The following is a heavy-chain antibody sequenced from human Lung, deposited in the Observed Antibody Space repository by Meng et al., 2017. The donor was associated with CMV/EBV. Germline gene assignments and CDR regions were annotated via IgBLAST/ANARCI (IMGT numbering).Heavy chain of an antibody. J-gene: IGHJ5*02. CDR2: IIPIFGTA. CDR3: ARGGSSSWSRRYNWFDP. CDR1: GGTFSSYA. V-gene: IGHV1-69*05. D-gene: IGHD6-13*01. Sequence: SXXVSCKASGGTFSSYAISWVRQAPGQGLEWMGGIIPIFGTANYAQKFQGRVTITTDESTSTAYMELSSLRSEDTAVYYCARGGSSSWSRRYNWFDPWGHRTLVTVSS.